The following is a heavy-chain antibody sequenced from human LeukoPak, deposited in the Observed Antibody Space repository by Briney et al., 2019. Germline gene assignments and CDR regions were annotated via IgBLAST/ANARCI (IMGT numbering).Heavy chain of an antibody. D-gene: IGHD3-16*02. CDR1: GFTFSSYW. CDR2: INSDGSST. J-gene: IGHJ4*02. Sequence: SGGSLRLSCAASGFTFSSYWMHWVRQAPGKGLVWVSRINSDGSSTSYADSVKGRFTISRDNAKNTLYLQMNSLRAEDTAVYYCARSDYVWGSYRPFDYWGQGTLVTVSS. CDR3: ARSDYVWGSYRPFDY. V-gene: IGHV3-74*01.